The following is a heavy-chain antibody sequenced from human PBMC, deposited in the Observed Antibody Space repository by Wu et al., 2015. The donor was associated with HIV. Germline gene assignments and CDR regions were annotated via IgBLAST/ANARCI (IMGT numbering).Heavy chain of an antibody. V-gene: IGHV1-46*01. CDR1: GGASGGTFSSFSSHT. CDR2: LNPRGGAT. Sequence: QVQLVQSGAEVKKPGSSVKVSCQASGGASGGTFSSFSSHTINWVRQAPGQGLEWMGILNPRGGATTYAQKFLDRVTMTSDTSTSTVYMDLSRLRSDDTAVYYCASGSCSGGSCYRFDYWGQGTLVTVSS. D-gene: IGHD2-15*01. J-gene: IGHJ4*02. CDR3: ASGSCSGGSCYRFDY.